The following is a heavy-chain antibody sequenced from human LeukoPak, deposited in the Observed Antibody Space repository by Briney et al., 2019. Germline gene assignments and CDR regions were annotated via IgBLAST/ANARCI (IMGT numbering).Heavy chain of an antibody. V-gene: IGHV4-30-2*01. D-gene: IGHD1-26*01. Sequence: SSETLSLTCTVSGGSISSGGYYWSWIRQPPGKGLEWIGYIYHSGSTYYNPSLKSRVTISVDTSKNQFSLKLSSVTAADTAVYYCARLLWWELGQGFDYWGQGTLVTVSS. CDR3: ARLLWWELGQGFDY. CDR2: IYHSGST. CDR1: GGSISSGGYY. J-gene: IGHJ4*02.